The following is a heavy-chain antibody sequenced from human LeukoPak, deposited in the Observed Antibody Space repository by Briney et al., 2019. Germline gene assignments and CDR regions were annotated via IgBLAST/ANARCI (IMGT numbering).Heavy chain of an antibody. CDR3: ARVSGSYWATFDY. J-gene: IGHJ4*02. Sequence: PSETLSLTCTVSGYSISSGYYWGWIRQPPGKGLEWIGNIYHSGSTYYNPSLKSRVTISVDTSKNQFSLKLSSVTAADTAVYYCARVSGSYWATFDYWGQGTLVTVSS. CDR1: GYSISSGYY. V-gene: IGHV4-38-2*02. CDR2: IYHSGST. D-gene: IGHD1-26*01.